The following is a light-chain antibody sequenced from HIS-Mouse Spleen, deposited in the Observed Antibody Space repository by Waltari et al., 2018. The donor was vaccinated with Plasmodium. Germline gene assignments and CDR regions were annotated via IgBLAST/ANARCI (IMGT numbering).Light chain of an antibody. CDR3: YSTDSSGNHRV. Sequence: SYELTQPPSVSVSPGHTARITCSGDALPNKYAYWYQQKSGQAPVLVIYEDSKRPSGIPERFSGSSSGTMATLTISGAQVEDEADYYCYSTDSSGNHRVFGVGTKLTVL. J-gene: IGLJ3*02. CDR2: EDS. V-gene: IGLV3-10*01. CDR1: ALPNKY.